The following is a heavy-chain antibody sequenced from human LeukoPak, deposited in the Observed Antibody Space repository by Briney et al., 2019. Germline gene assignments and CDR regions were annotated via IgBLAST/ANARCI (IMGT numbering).Heavy chain of an antibody. D-gene: IGHD5-12*01. V-gene: IGHV3-21*01. CDR3: ARDYFSLRAFDI. CDR2: ISTSSSYI. Sequence: GGSLRLSCAASGFTFSTYSMTWVRQAPGKGLEWVSSISTSSSYIYYPDSVKGRFTISRDDAKKSLYLQMNSLRTEDTAVYYCARDYFSLRAFDIWGQGTMVTVSS. CDR1: GFTFSTYS. J-gene: IGHJ3*02.